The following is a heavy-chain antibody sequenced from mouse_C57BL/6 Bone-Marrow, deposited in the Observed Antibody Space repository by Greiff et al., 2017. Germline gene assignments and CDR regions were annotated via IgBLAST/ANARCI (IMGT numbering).Heavy chain of an antibody. Sequence: QVQLQQSGPELVKPGASVKISCKASGYAFSSSWMNWVKQRPGKGLEWIGRIYPGDGDTNYNGKFKGKATLTADKSSSTAYMQLSSLPSGDSAVYSGARQISYNYDDYAMDYWGQGTPVTVSS. CDR3: ARQISYNYDDYAMDY. CDR1: GYAFSSSW. CDR2: IYPGDGDT. V-gene: IGHV1-82*01. D-gene: IGHD2-4*01. J-gene: IGHJ4*01.